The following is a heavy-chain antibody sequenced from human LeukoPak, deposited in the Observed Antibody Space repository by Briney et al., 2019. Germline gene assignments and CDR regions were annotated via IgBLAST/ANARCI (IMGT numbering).Heavy chain of an antibody. CDR1: GGSISSSSYY. V-gene: IGHV4-39*01. CDR2: IYYSGST. CDR3: ARHSAVAATGSPFDY. Sequence: PSETLSLTCTVSGGSISSSSYYWGWIRQPPGKGLEWIGSIYYSGSTCYNPSLKSRVTISVDTSKNQFSLKLSSVTAADTAVYYCARHSAVAATGSPFDYWGQGTLVTVSS. D-gene: IGHD2-15*01. J-gene: IGHJ4*02.